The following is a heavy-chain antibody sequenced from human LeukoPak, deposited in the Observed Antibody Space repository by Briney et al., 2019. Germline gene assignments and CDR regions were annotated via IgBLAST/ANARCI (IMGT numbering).Heavy chain of an antibody. D-gene: IGHD3-3*01. J-gene: IGHJ5*02. V-gene: IGHV3-66*01. Sequence: GVSLRLSCAASGFTVSSNYMSWVRQAPGKGLEWVSVIYSGGNTYYADSVEGRFTISRDNSKNTLYLQMNSLRAEDTAVYYCARGIGSQLRSGWFDPWGQGTLVTVSS. CDR1: GFTVSSNY. CDR2: IYSGGNT. CDR3: ARGIGSQLRSGWFDP.